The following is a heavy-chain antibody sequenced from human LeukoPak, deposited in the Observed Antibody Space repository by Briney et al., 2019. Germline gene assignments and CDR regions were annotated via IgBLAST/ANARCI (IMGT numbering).Heavy chain of an antibody. J-gene: IGHJ4*02. CDR3: AREYYYDSSVYATFNFDY. Sequence: PGGSLRLSCAASGFTFNNYWMGWVRQAPGKGLEWVANINLDGSERSYVDSVKGRFTISRDNARKSLYLQMSSLRAEDTAVYYCAREYYYDSSVYATFNFDYWGQGTQVTVSS. V-gene: IGHV3-7*01. CDR2: INLDGSER. CDR1: GFTFNNYW. D-gene: IGHD3-22*01.